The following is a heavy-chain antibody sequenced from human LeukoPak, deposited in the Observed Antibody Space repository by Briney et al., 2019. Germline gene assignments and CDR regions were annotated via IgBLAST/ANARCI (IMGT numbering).Heavy chain of an antibody. Sequence: GGSLRLSCAASGFTFSNYAMNWVRQAPGKGLEWVSAISGSSGRTYYADSVKGRFTISRDNSKNTLYLQMSSLRVEDTAVYYCARDPRGITALVDYFDYWGQGTLVTVSS. CDR3: ARDPRGITALVDYFDY. CDR1: GFTFSNYA. D-gene: IGHD5-18*01. V-gene: IGHV3-23*01. CDR2: ISGSSGRT. J-gene: IGHJ4*02.